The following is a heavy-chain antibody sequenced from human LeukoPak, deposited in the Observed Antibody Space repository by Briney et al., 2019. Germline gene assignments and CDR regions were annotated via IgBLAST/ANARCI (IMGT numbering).Heavy chain of an antibody. CDR2: IYPGDSDA. V-gene: IGHV5-51*01. CDR1: GYRFTDYW. CDR3: ARGAAGTTPDYYYFGLDV. J-gene: IGHJ6*02. Sequence: GESLKISCKGSGYRFTDYWIGWVRQMPGKGLEWMGIIYPGDSDARYSPSFQGQVTISADKSINTAHLQWSSLKASDTAMYYCARGAAGTTPDYYYFGLDVWGQGTTVRVSS. D-gene: IGHD1-7*01.